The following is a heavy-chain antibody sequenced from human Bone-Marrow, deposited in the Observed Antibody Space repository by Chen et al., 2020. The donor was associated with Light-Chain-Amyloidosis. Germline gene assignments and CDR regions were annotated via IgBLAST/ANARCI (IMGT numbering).Heavy chain of an antibody. CDR2: INHSGST. CDR1: GGSFSGYY. V-gene: IGHV4-34*01. CDR3: ARGRCGGGSCYTYYYYYGMDV. J-gene: IGHJ6*02. Sequence: QVKLQQWGAGLLKPSETLSLTCAVYGGSFSGYYWSWIRQPPGKGLEWIGEINHSGSTNYNPSLKSRVTISVDTSKNQFSLKLSSVTAADTAVYYCARGRCGGGSCYTYYYYYGMDVWGQGTTVTVSS. D-gene: IGHD2-15*01.